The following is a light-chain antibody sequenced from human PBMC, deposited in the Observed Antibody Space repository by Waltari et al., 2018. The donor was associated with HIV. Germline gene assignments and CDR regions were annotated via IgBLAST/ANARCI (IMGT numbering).Light chain of an antibody. J-gene: IGKJ4*01. CDR3: QQTYETVVT. V-gene: IGKV1-39*01. CDR1: QHISTS. CDR2: AAS. Sequence: DIQMTQSPSSLSASVGDRVTITCRASQHISTSVNWYQQTPGKAPKLLIFAASLLQRGVPSRFTASGSGTDFTLTINSLQPEDFATYFCQQTYETVVTFGGGTKVDIK.